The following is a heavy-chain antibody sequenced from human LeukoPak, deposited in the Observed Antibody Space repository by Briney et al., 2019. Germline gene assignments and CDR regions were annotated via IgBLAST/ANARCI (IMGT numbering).Heavy chain of an antibody. J-gene: IGHJ6*03. V-gene: IGHV1-8*03. CDR2: MNPNSGNT. Sequence: AASVKVSCKASGYTFTSYDINWVRQAPGQGLEWMGWMNPNSGNTGYAQKFQGRVTITRNTSISTAYMELSSLRSEDTAVYYCARPRGAVAGKTKDYYYYYMDVWGKGTTVTVSS. D-gene: IGHD6-19*01. CDR3: ARPRGAVAGKTKDYYYYYMDV. CDR1: GYTFTSYD.